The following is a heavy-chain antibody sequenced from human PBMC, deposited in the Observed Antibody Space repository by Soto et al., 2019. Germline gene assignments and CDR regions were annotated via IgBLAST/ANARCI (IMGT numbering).Heavy chain of an antibody. CDR1: GFTFSSYG. D-gene: IGHD4-17*01. Sequence: GGSLRLSCAASGFTFSSYGMHWVRQAPGKGLEWVAVIWYDGSNKYYADSVKGRFTISRDNSKNTLYLQMNSLRAEDTAVYYCARDDRNDYGVPGGAFDIWGQGTMVTVSS. CDR3: ARDDRNDYGVPGGAFDI. V-gene: IGHV3-33*01. CDR2: IWYDGSNK. J-gene: IGHJ3*02.